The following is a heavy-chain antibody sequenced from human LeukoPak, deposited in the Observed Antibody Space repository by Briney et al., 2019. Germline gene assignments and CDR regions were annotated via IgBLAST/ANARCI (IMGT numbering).Heavy chain of an antibody. CDR2: IYTSGNT. J-gene: IGHJ3*02. D-gene: IGHD2-2*01. CDR3: ARAAASAFDI. V-gene: IGHV4-61*02. Sequence: SETLSLTCTVSGGSVSSGSYYWSWIRQPAGKGLEWIGRIYTSGNTNYNPSLKSRVTISVDTSKNHFSLKLSSVTAADTAVYYCARAAASAFDIWGRGTMVTVSS. CDR1: GGSVSSGSYY.